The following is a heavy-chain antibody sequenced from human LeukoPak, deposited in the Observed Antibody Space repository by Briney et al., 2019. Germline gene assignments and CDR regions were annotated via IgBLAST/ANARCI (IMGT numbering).Heavy chain of an antibody. CDR1: GYTFTSYD. Sequence: ASVKVSCKASGYTFTSYDINWVRQATGQGLEWMGWMNPNSGNTGYAQKFQGRVTMTRNTSISTAYMELSSLRSEDTAVYYCARDGEETYYYDSSGYYYRWFDPWGQGTLVTVSS. V-gene: IGHV1-8*01. D-gene: IGHD3-22*01. CDR3: ARDGEETYYYDSSGYYYRWFDP. CDR2: MNPNSGNT. J-gene: IGHJ5*02.